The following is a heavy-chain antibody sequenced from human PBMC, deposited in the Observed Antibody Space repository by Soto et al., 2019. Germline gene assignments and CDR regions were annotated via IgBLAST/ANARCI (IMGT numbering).Heavy chain of an antibody. CDR3: ARDKITGLFDY. Sequence: SETLSLTCTVSGGSISSGGYYWSWVRQHPGTGLEWIGEINHSGSTNYNPSLKSRVTISVDTSKNQFSLKLTSVTAADTAVYYCARDKITGLFDYWGQGTLVTVSS. D-gene: IGHD2-8*02. V-gene: IGHV4-39*07. J-gene: IGHJ4*02. CDR1: GGSISSGGYY. CDR2: INHSGST.